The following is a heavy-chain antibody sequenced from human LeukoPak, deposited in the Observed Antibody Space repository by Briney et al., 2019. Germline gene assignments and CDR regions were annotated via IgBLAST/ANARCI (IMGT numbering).Heavy chain of an antibody. Sequence: GGSLRLSCVASGFTFSSYAMSWVRQAPGKGLEWVSAISGSGGSTYYADSVKGRFTISRDNSKNTLYLQMNSLRAEDTAVYYCAKGVYSGSYYPPASDYWGQGTLVTVSS. J-gene: IGHJ4*02. CDR3: AKGVYSGSYYPPASDY. V-gene: IGHV3-23*01. D-gene: IGHD1-26*01. CDR2: ISGSGGST. CDR1: GFTFSSYA.